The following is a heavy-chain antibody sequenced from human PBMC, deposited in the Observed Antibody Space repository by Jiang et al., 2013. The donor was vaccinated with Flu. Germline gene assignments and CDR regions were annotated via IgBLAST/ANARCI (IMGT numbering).Heavy chain of an antibody. J-gene: IGHJ4*02. Sequence: GAEVKKPGASVKVSCKASGYTFTSYGISWVRQAPGQGPEWMGWISAYNGNTNYAQKLQGRVTMTTDTSTSTAYMELRSLRSDDTAVYYCASQSVLLWFGESSRPFDYWGQGTLVTVSS. CDR2: ISAYNGNT. D-gene: IGHD3-10*01. V-gene: IGHV1-18*04. CDR1: GYTFTSYG. CDR3: ASQSVLLWFGESSRPFDY.